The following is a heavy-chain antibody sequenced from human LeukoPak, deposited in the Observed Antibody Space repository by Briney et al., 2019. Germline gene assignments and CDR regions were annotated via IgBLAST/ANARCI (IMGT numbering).Heavy chain of an antibody. CDR2: ISGSGGST. CDR3: AKPLYSSGWVVGGIFDY. J-gene: IGHJ4*02. CDR1: GFTFSSYW. D-gene: IGHD6-19*01. Sequence: GGSLRLSCAASGFTFSSYWMSWVRQAPGKGLEWVSAISGSGGSTYYADSVKGRFTISRDNSKNTLYLQMNSLRAEDTAVYYCAKPLYSSGWVVGGIFDYWGQGTLVTVSS. V-gene: IGHV3-23*01.